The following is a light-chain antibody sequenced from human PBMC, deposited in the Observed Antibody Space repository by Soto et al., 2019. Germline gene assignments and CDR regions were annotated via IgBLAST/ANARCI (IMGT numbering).Light chain of an antibody. V-gene: IGKV1-17*01. CDR2: SAS. Sequence: DIQMTQSPSSLSASVGDRVTITCRASQGIRDALGWYQQKPGKVPKRLIYSASSLQNGVPSRFSGNGSETVFTLTISSLQTEDFATYFCLQHSDYPFTFGQGTRLEI. J-gene: IGKJ2*01. CDR1: QGIRDA. CDR3: LQHSDYPFT.